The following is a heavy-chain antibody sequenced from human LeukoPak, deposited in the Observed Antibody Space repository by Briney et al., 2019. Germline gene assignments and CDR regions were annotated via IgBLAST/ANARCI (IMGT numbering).Heavy chain of an antibody. Sequence: SVKVSCKAPGGTFISYAISWVRQAPGQGLEWMGGIIPIFGTANYAQKFQGRVTITTDESTSTAYMELSSLRSEDTAVYYCARGATAGYYYYYMDVWGKGTTVTVSS. CDR2: IIPIFGTA. CDR3: ARGATAGYYYYYMDV. CDR1: GGTFISYA. D-gene: IGHD5-24*01. V-gene: IGHV1-69*05. J-gene: IGHJ6*03.